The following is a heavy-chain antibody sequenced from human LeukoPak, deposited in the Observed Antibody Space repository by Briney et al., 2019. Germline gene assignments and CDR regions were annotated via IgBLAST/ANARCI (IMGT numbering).Heavy chain of an antibody. CDR1: GFTVSSNY. D-gene: IGHD2-2*02. Sequence: GGSLRLSCAASGFTVSSNYMSWVRQAPGKGLEWVSVIYSGGSTYYADSVKGRFTISRDNSKNTLYLQMNSLRAEDTAVYYCATLGYCSSTSCYTAFDIWGQGTMVTVSS. J-gene: IGHJ3*02. CDR2: IYSGGST. V-gene: IGHV3-53*01. CDR3: ATLGYCSSTSCYTAFDI.